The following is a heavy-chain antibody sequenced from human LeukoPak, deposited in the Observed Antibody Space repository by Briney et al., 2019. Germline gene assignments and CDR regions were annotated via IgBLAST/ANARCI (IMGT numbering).Heavy chain of an antibody. CDR2: INPNSGGT. Sequence: ASVKVSCKASGGTFSSYAISWVRQAPGQGLEWMGWINPNSGGTKYAQKFQGRVTMTRDTSITTAYMGLSRLRSDDTAVYYCARDSVRANWNYAYHLYWGQGTLVTVSS. J-gene: IGHJ4*02. CDR3: ARDSVRANWNYAYHLY. CDR1: GGTFSSYA. D-gene: IGHD1-7*01. V-gene: IGHV1-2*02.